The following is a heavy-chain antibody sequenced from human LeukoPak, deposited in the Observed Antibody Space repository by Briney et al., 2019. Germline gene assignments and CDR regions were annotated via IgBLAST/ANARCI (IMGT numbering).Heavy chain of an antibody. D-gene: IGHD6-13*01. Sequence: PGGSLRLSCAASGFTFSSYAMSWVRQAPGKGLEWVSAISGSGGSTYYADSVKGRFTISRDNSENTLYLQMNSLRAEDTAVYYCAKTIAAAGRGYFQHWGQGALVTVSS. J-gene: IGHJ1*01. CDR1: GFTFSSYA. CDR2: ISGSGGST. CDR3: AKTIAAAGRGYFQH. V-gene: IGHV3-23*01.